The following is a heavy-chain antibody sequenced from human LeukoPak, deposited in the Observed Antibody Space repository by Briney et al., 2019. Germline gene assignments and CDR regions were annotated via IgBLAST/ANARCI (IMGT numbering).Heavy chain of an antibody. D-gene: IGHD3-22*01. CDR3: AMMEYYYDSSGYLDY. CDR2: ISGSGGST. V-gene: IGHV3-23*01. J-gene: IGHJ4*02. CDR1: GFTFSSYA. Sequence: QPGGSLRLSCAASGFTFSSYAMSWVCQAPGKGLEWVSAISGSGGSTYYADSVKGRFTISRDNSKNTLYLQMNSLRAEDTAVYYCAMMEYYYDSSGYLDYWGQGTLVTVSS.